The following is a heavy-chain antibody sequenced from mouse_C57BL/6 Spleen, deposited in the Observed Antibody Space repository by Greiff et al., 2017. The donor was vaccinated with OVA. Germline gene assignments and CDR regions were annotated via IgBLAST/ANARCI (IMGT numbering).Heavy chain of an antibody. V-gene: IGHV5-17*01. J-gene: IGHJ1*03. CDR2: ISSGSSTI. CDR3: ARPGSHWYFDV. CDR1: GFTFSDYG. Sequence: EVHLVESGGGLVKPGGSLKLSCAASGFTFSDYGMHWVRQAPEKGLEWVAYISSGSSTIYYADTVKGRFTISRDNAKNTLFLQMTSLRSEDTAMYYCARPGSHWYFDVWGTGTTVTVSS. D-gene: IGHD1-1*01.